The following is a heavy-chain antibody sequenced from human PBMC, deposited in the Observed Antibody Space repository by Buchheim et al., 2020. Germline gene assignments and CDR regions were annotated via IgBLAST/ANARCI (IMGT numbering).Heavy chain of an antibody. Sequence: QLQLQESGPGLVKPSETLSLTCTVSGGSISSSSYYWGWIRQPPGKGLEWIGSIYYSGSTYYNPSLKSQVTISVDTSKNQFSLKLSSVTAADTAVYYCARHSQRYYDFWSGYYFINYYGMDVWGQGTT. CDR2: IYYSGST. D-gene: IGHD3-3*01. J-gene: IGHJ6*02. CDR3: ARHSQRYYDFWSGYYFINYYGMDV. V-gene: IGHV4-39*01. CDR1: GGSISSSSYY.